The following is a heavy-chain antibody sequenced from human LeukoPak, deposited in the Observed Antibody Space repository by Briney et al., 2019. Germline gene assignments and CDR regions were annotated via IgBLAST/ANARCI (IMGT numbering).Heavy chain of an antibody. V-gene: IGHV3-64*01. CDR3: ARYGSGSYYHY. CDR1: GFTFSDYA. D-gene: IGHD3-10*01. CDR2: ISTDGGGT. J-gene: IGHJ4*02. Sequence: PGGSLRLPCAASGFTFSDYAMHWVRQAPGKGLEYVSAISTDGGGTYYVNSVKGRFTISRDNSKNTLYLQMGSLRAEDMAVYYCARYGSGSYYHYWGQGTLVTVSS.